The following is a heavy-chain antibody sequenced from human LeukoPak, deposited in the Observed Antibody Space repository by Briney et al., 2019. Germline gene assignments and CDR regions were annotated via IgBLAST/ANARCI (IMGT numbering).Heavy chain of an antibody. D-gene: IGHD5-18*01. CDR1: GYIFTSYW. CDR3: ARLYSYVPFDY. Sequence: GESLEISCKGSGYIFTSYWIGWVRQMPGKGLEWMGIIYPGDSDTRYSPSFQGQVTISADKSISTAYLQWSSLKAPDTAMYYCARLYSYVPFDYWGQGTLATVSS. CDR2: IYPGDSDT. V-gene: IGHV5-51*01. J-gene: IGHJ4*02.